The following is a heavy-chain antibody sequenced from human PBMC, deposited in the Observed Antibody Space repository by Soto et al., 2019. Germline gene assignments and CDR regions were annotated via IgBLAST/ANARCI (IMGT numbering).Heavy chain of an antibody. CDR1: GFTFSSYS. CDR2: ISSSSSYI. CDR3: ASGIQLWVNYYYYGMDV. V-gene: IGHV3-21*01. D-gene: IGHD5-18*01. J-gene: IGHJ6*02. Sequence: GGSLRLSCAASGFTFSSYSMNWVRQAPGKWLEWVSSISSSSSYIYYADSVKGRFTISRDNAKNSLYLQMNSLRAEDTAVYYCASGIQLWVNYYYYGMDVWGQGTTVNVS.